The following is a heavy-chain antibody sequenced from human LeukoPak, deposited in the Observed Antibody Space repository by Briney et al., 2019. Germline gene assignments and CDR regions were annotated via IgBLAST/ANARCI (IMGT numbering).Heavy chain of an antibody. J-gene: IGHJ4*02. Sequence: AGGSLRLSCAASGFTFSSYAMHWVRQAPGKGLEWVAVISYDGSNKYYADSVKGRFTIPRDNSKNTLYLQMNSLRAEDTAVYYCARGEDYDILTGYYSPSPFDYWGQGTLVTVSS. D-gene: IGHD3-9*01. CDR3: ARGEDYDILTGYYSPSPFDY. CDR1: GFTFSSYA. V-gene: IGHV3-30*04. CDR2: ISYDGSNK.